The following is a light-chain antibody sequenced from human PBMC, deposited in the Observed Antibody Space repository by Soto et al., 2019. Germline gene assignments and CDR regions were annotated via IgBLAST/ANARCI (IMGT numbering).Light chain of an antibody. CDR1: QSVASY. Sequence: EIVLPPPPPTLPSSPGEGATLSCRARQSVASYLAWYQQRPGQAPRLLVYDASNRAPGIPARFSGSGSGTDFTLTISTLEPEDFAVYYCQHRSNWPLTFGGGTRVEIK. V-gene: IGKV3-11*01. J-gene: IGKJ4*01. CDR3: QHRSNWPLT. CDR2: DAS.